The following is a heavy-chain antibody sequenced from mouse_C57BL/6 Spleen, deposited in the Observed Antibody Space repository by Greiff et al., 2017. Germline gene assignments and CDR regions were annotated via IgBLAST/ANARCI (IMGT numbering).Heavy chain of an antibody. CDR1: GYTFTDYE. D-gene: IGHD2-3*01. CDR3: TRSRWLLDY. CDR2: IDPETGGT. Sequence: VKLMESGAELVRPGASVTLSCKASGYTFTDYEMHWVKQTPVHGLEWIGAIDPETGGTAYNQKFKGKAILTADKSSSTAYMELRSLTSEDSAVYYCTRSRWLLDYWGQGTTLTVSS. V-gene: IGHV1-15*01. J-gene: IGHJ2*01.